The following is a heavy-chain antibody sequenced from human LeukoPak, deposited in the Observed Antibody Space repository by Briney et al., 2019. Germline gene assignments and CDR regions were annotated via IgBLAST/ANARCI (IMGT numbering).Heavy chain of an antibody. V-gene: IGHV3-21*01. Sequence: PGGSLRLSCAASGFTFSSYSMTGVRQAPGKGLEWVSSISSSSIYIYYADSVKGRFTISRDDAKNSLYLQMNSLTAEDTAVYYCARDSVYSSAWSDYHHYGMDVWGQGTTVTVSS. J-gene: IGHJ6*02. D-gene: IGHD6-13*01. CDR3: ARDSVYSSAWSDYHHYGMDV. CDR2: ISSSSIYI. CDR1: GFTFSSYS.